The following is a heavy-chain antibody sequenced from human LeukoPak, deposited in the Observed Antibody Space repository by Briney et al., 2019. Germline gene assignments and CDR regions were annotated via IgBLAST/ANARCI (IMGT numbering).Heavy chain of an antibody. CDR1: GYTFTNYV. CDR2: ISAYNGNT. J-gene: IGHJ4*02. V-gene: IGHV1-18*01. Sequence: ASVKVSCKASGYTFTNYVISWVRQAPGQGLEWMGWISAYNGNTDYPQNLRGRVTMTTDTSTSTAYMDLRSLRSDDTAVYYCARSPTTMVPYFDYWGQGTLVTVSS. D-gene: IGHD5-18*01. CDR3: ARSPTTMVPYFDY.